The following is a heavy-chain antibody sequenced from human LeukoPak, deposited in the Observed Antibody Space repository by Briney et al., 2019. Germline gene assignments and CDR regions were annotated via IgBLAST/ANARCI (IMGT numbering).Heavy chain of an antibody. CDR2: INHSGST. Sequence: PSETLSLTCAVYGGSFSGYYWSWIRQPPGKGLEWIGEINHSGSTNYNPSLKSRVNISVETSKNQFSLQLSSVTAADTAVYYCARERFRLGELPSLGLGYYYYGMDVWGQGTTVTVSS. J-gene: IGHJ6*02. D-gene: IGHD3-16*01. V-gene: IGHV4-34*01. CDR1: GGSFSGYY. CDR3: ARERFRLGELPSLGLGYYYYGMDV.